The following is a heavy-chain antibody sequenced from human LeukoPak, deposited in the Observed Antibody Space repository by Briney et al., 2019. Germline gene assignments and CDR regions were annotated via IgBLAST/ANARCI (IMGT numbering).Heavy chain of an antibody. CDR1: GFTFSSYG. V-gene: IGHV3-30*03. Sequence: PGGSLRLSCAASGFTFSSYGMHWVRQAPGKGLEWVAVISYDGSNKYYADSVKGRFTISRDNSKNTLYLQMNSVRAEDTAVYYCAANYDSSPGSWGQGTLVTVSS. J-gene: IGHJ5*02. D-gene: IGHD3-22*01. CDR3: AANYDSSPGS. CDR2: ISYDGSNK.